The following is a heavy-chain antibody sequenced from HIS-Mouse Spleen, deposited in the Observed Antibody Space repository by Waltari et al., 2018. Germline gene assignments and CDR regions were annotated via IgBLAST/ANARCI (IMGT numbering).Heavy chain of an antibody. V-gene: IGHV4-39*07. Sequence: QPQLQESGPGLVKPSETLSLPGPVPGSSISSSSYYWGRIRQPPGKGLEWIGSIYYSGSTYYNPSLKSRVTISVDTSKNQFSLKLSSVTAADTAVYYCAREIPYSSSWYDWYFDLWGRGTLVTVSS. CDR2: IYYSGST. J-gene: IGHJ2*01. D-gene: IGHD6-13*01. CDR1: GSSISSSSYY. CDR3: AREIPYSSSWYDWYFDL.